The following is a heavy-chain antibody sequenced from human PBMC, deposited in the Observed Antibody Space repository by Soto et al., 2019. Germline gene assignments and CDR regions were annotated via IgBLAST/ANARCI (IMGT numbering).Heavy chain of an antibody. CDR2: INPNSGDT. J-gene: IGHJ6*02. D-gene: IGHD6-19*01. Sequence: QEQLVQSGAEVKQAGASVKVSCKASGYAFNGYYIQWVRQAPGQGLEWMGWINPNSGDTKYAQKFQGRVTLTRDMSISTANMELTRLRSDETAVYYCARDGQWLVTPYYYYGLDVWVQGTTVTVPS. CDR1: GYAFNGYY. V-gene: IGHV1-2*02. CDR3: ARDGQWLVTPYYYYGLDV.